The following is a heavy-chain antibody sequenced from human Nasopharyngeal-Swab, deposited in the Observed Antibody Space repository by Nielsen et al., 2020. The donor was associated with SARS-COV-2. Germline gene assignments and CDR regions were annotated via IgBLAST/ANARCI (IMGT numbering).Heavy chain of an antibody. Sequence: VRQMPGKGLEWVSLISGDGDSASYRDSVKGRFTISRENNKNSLYLQMNSLTVEDTALYYCAKPFWSGYYLGDSFDFWGQGTMVTVSS. CDR3: AKPFWSGYYLGDSFDF. D-gene: IGHD3-3*01. CDR2: ISGDGDSA. J-gene: IGHJ3*01. V-gene: IGHV3-43*02.